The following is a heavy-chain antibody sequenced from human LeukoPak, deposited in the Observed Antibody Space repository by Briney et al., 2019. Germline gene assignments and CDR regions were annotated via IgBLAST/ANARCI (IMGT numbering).Heavy chain of an antibody. Sequence: PSGTLSLTCAVSGGSISSSNWWSWVRQPPGKGLEWIGEIYHSGSTNYNPSLKSRVTISVDKSKNQFSLKLSSVTAADTAVYYCARDRGWLVSPLDCWGQGTLVTVSS. V-gene: IGHV4-4*02. CDR3: ARDRGWLVSPLDC. D-gene: IGHD6-19*01. CDR2: IYHSGST. J-gene: IGHJ4*02. CDR1: GGSISSSNW.